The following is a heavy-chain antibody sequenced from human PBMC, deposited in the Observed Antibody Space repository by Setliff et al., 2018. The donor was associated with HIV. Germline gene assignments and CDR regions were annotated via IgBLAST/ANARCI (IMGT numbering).Heavy chain of an antibody. V-gene: IGHV1-69*10. CDR1: GGTFSNYA. CDR3: ARLLGGSGSYQDY. Sequence: ASVKVSCKASGGTFSNYALSWVRQAPGQGLEWMGGIIPMLSIANYAQKFQDRLTITADESTSTAYMELSSLTSDDTAVYYCARLLGGSGSYQDYWGQGTLVTVSS. D-gene: IGHD3-10*01. J-gene: IGHJ4*02. CDR2: IIPMLSIA.